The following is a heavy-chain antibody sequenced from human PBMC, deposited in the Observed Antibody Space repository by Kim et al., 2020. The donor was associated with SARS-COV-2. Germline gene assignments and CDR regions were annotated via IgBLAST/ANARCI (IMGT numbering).Heavy chain of an antibody. CDR2: ISSSSSYT. J-gene: IGHJ6*02. Sequence: GGSLRLSCAASGFTFSDYYMSWIRQAPGKGLEWVSYISSSSSYTNYADSVKGRFTISRDNAKNSLYLQMNSLRAEDTAVYYCAKEREIDDTLGYYYGMDVCGQGPPVT. V-gene: IGHV3-11*05. CDR3: AKEREIDDTLGYYYGMDV. D-gene: IGHD3-9*01. CDR1: GFTFSDYY.